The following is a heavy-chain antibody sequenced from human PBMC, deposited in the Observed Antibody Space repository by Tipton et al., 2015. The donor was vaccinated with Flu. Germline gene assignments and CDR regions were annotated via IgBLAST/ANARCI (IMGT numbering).Heavy chain of an antibody. CDR3: ARSFFIAASGPLLD. Sequence: LRLSCTVSGGSINSYFWSWIRQPAEKGLEWIGRIYTSGSTYTSGSTDYNPSLKSRVTMSVDTSKNQFSLRLSSVTAADTAVYYCARSFFIAASGPLLDWGQGTLVTVSS. J-gene: IGHJ4*02. V-gene: IGHV4-4*07. CDR1: GGSINSYF. D-gene: IGHD6-13*01. CDR2: IYTSGSTYTSGST.